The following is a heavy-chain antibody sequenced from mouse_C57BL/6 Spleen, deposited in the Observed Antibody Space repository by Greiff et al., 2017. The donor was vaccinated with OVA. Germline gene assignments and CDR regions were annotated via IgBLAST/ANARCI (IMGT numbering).Heavy chain of an antibody. CDR1: GYTFTNYW. Sequence: VQLQQSGAELVRPGTSVKMSCKASGYTFTNYWIGWAKQRPGHGLEWIGDIYPGGGYTNYNEKFKGKATLTADKSSSTAYMQFSSLTSEDSAIYYCARSQFITTVVARNWYFDVWGTGTTVTVSS. V-gene: IGHV1-63*01. CDR3: ARSQFITTVVARNWYFDV. D-gene: IGHD1-1*01. CDR2: IYPGGGYT. J-gene: IGHJ1*03.